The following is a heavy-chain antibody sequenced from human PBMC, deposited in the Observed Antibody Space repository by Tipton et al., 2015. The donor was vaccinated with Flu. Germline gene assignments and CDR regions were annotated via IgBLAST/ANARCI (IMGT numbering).Heavy chain of an antibody. CDR2: ISSGGSYI. D-gene: IGHD6-13*01. J-gene: IGHJ4*02. V-gene: IGHV3-21*01. CDR1: GFTFRSYG. CDR3: ARVGAAGGWYLDY. Sequence: SLRLSCAASGFTFRSYGMNWVRQAPGKGLEWVSSISSGGSYINYADSVKGRFTISRDSAKNTMFLQMNSLRVEDTAVYYCARVGAAGGWYLDYWGQGTLVTVSS.